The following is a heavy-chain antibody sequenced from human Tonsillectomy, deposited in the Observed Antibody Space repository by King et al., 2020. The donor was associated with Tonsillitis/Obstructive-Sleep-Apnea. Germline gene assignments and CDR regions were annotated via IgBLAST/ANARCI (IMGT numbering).Heavy chain of an antibody. J-gene: IGHJ3*02. CDR1: GYTFTSYD. CDR3: ARDYAYGTYDAFDI. D-gene: IGHD4-17*01. V-gene: IGHV1-18*01. CDR2: ISGYNGNT. Sequence: QLVQSGAEVKKPGASVKVSCKASGYTFTSYDISWVRQAPGQGLEWMGWISGYNGNTNYAQKLQGRVTMTTDTSTSTAYMEVRSLRSDDTAVYYCARDYAYGTYDAFDIWGQGTMVTVSS.